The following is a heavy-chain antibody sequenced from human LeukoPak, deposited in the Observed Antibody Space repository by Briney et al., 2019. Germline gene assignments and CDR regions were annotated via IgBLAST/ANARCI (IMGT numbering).Heavy chain of an antibody. CDR3: ARVICSGGSCRFDY. J-gene: IGHJ4*02. V-gene: IGHV4-4*07. CDR2: IHTSGST. CDR1: GGSISSYY. Sequence: SETLSLTCAVSGGSISSYYWNWIRQPAGKGLEWIGRIHTSGSTNYNPSLKSRVTMSVDTSKNQFSLKLSSVTAADTAVYYCARVICSGGSCRFDYWGQGTLVTVSS. D-gene: IGHD2-15*01.